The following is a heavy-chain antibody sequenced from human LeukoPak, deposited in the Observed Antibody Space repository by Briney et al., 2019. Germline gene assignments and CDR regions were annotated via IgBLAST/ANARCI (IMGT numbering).Heavy chain of an antibody. CDR1: GFTFSSYE. CDR2: ISSSGSTM. V-gene: IGHV3-48*03. CDR3: ARDPGCSGGSCYGLFGNFDY. J-gene: IGHJ4*02. D-gene: IGHD2-15*01. Sequence: GGSLRLSCAASGFTFSSYEMNWVRQAPGKGLEWVSYISSSGSTMYYADSVKGRFTISRDNAKNSLYLQMNSLRAEDTAVYYCARDPGCSGGSCYGLFGNFDYWGQGTLVTVSS.